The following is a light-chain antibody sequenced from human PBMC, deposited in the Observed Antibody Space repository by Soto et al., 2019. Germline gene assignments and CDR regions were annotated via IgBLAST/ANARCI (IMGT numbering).Light chain of an antibody. J-gene: IGLJ1*01. V-gene: IGLV1-44*01. CDR2: TDH. Sequence: QSILTQSPSASGTPGQKVTIPCSGSISNIGSDSVSWFQQLPGSAPRLLIYTDHQRASGAPDRFSGYKSGTSASLDISGLQSADEAVYYCATWDDSLSRYVFGTGTKLTVL. CDR1: ISNIGSDS. CDR3: ATWDDSLSRYV.